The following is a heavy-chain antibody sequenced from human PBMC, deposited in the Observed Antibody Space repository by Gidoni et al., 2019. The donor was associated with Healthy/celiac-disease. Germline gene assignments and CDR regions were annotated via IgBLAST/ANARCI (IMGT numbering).Heavy chain of an antibody. J-gene: IGHJ6*02. CDR3: ARGPSGPYCSSTSCYPVYYYYGMDV. Sequence: QVQLQESGPGLVKPSETLSLTCTVSGGSISSYYWSWIRQPAGKGLEWIGRIYTSGSTNYNPSLKSRVTMSVDTSKNQFSLKLSSVTAADTAVYYCARGPSGPYCSSTSCYPVYYYYGMDVWGQGTTVTVSS. V-gene: IGHV4-4*07. CDR2: IYTSGST. D-gene: IGHD2-2*01. CDR1: GGSISSYY.